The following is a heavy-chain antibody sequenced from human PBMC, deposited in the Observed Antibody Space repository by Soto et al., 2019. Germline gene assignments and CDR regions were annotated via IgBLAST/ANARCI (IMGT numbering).Heavy chain of an antibody. CDR1: GGSFSGYY. Sequence: SETLSLSCAVYGGSFSGYYWSWIRQPPGKGLEWIGEINHSGSTNYNPSLKSRVTISVDTSKNQFSLKLSSVTAADTAVYYCARGDYDRAYYYYYYMDVWGKGTTVTVSS. CDR2: INHSGST. CDR3: ARGDYDRAYYYYYYMDV. D-gene: IGHD4-17*01. J-gene: IGHJ6*03. V-gene: IGHV4-34*01.